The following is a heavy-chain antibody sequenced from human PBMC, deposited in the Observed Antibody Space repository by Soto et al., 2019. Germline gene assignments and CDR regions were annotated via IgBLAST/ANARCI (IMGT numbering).Heavy chain of an antibody. J-gene: IGHJ6*02. CDR2: IYYSGST. CDR1: VGSISSGGYY. Sequence: TLSLACTVSVGSISSGGYYWSWILQHPGKGLEWIGYIYYSGSTYYNPSLKSRVTISVDTSKNQFSLKLSSVTAADTAVYYCARDLPRYCSSTSCFLPVYGMDVWGQGTTVTVSS. V-gene: IGHV4-31*03. CDR3: ARDLPRYCSSTSCFLPVYGMDV. D-gene: IGHD2-2*01.